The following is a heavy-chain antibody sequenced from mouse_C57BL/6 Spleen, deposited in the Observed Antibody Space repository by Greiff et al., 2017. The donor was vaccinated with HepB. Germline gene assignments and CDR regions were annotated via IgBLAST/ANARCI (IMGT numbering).Heavy chain of an antibody. CDR1: GFSLTSYG. CDR2: IWSGGST. J-gene: IGHJ4*01. D-gene: IGHD1-1*01. CDR3: ARNQGGAITTLVEPMDY. V-gene: IGHV2-2*01. Sequence: QVQLQQSGPGLVQPSQCLSITCTVSGFSLTSYGVHWVRQSPGKGLEWLGVIWSGGSTDYNAAFISRLSISKDNSKSQVFFKMNSLQTDYTAIYYCARNQGGAITTLVEPMDYWGQGTSVTVSS.